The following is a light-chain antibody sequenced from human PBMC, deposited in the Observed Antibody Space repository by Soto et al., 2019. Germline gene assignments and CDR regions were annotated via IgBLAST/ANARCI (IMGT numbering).Light chain of an antibody. CDR1: QSTSDW. CDR3: QYYDSYSWT. CDR2: KAS. J-gene: IGKJ1*01. V-gene: IGKV1-5*03. Sequence: DIQMTQSPSTLSASVGDRVTITCRASQSTSDWLAWYQQKPGKAPKFLIYKASNLESGVPSRFSGSGSGTEFTLTISSVQPDDFATYYCQYYDSYSWTFGQGTKLEIK.